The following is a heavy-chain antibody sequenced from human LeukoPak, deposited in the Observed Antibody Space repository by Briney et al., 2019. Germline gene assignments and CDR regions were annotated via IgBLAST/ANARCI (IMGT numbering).Heavy chain of an antibody. V-gene: IGHV4-30-2*01. D-gene: IGHD2-21*01. CDR2: IYHSGST. Sequence: PSQTLSLTCAVSGGSISSGGYSWSWIRQPPGKGLEWIGYIYHSGSTYYNPSLKSRVTISVDRSKNQFSLKLSSVTAADTAVYYCATTSGGADFLGYFDYWGQGALVTVSS. CDR3: ATTSGGADFLGYFDY. J-gene: IGHJ4*02. CDR1: GGSISSGGYS.